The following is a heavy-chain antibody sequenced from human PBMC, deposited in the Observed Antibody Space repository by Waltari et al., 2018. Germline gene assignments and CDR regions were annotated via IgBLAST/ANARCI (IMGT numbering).Heavy chain of an antibody. D-gene: IGHD3-10*01. CDR2: TSYSGNS. CDR3: ARDTGGWYFDV. V-gene: IGHV4-59*01. Sequence: QVHLQESGPGLVKPSDTLPLTSTVSGSSTSLFSWAWVRQPPGKRLEWIGHTSYSGNSKFIPSLTSRVKISLDKSRDQVTLTLASGNAADTAMYYCARDTGGWYFDVWGRGTPVTVSS. J-gene: IGHJ2*01. CDR1: GSSTSLFS.